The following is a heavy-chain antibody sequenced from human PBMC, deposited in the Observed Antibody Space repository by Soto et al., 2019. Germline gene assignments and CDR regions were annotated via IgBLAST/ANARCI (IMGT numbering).Heavy chain of an antibody. CDR3: ARIYGDYGDAFDI. CDR1: GYTFTSYD. J-gene: IGHJ3*02. Sequence: ASVKVSCKASGYTFTSYDINWVRQATGQGLEWMGRMNPNSGNTGYAQKFQGRVTMTRNTSISTAYMELSSLRSEDTAVYYCARIYGDYGDAFDIWGQGTMVTVSS. V-gene: IGHV1-8*01. D-gene: IGHD4-17*01. CDR2: MNPNSGNT.